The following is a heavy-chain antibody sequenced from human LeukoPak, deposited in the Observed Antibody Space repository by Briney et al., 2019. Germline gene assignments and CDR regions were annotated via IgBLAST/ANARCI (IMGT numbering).Heavy chain of an antibody. Sequence: SETLSLTCTVSGGSISSSSYYWGWIRQPPGKGLEWIGSIYYSGSTYYNPSLKSRVTISVDTSKNQFSLKLSSVTAADTAVYYCARDHDGSGSGWFDPWGQGTLVTVSS. V-gene: IGHV4-39*02. CDR3: ARDHDGSGSGWFDP. CDR2: IYYSGST. J-gene: IGHJ5*02. D-gene: IGHD3-10*01. CDR1: GGSISSSSYY.